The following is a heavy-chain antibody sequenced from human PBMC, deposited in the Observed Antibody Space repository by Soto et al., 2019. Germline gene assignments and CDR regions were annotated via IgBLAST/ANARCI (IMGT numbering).Heavy chain of an antibody. CDR3: TRNGRYSGYPPPAF. CDR1: GFSFADYT. V-gene: IGHV3-49*03. D-gene: IGHD5-12*01. CDR2: IRNKAYGGTT. Sequence: EVQLVESGGGLVQPGRSLRLSCTTSGFSFADYTLSWFRQAPGKGLEWLCFIRNKAYGGTTEYAASVKGRFSISRDDPKSIAYLQMNSLKPEGTAVYYCTRNGRYSGYPPPAFWGQGTLVIVPS. J-gene: IGHJ4*02.